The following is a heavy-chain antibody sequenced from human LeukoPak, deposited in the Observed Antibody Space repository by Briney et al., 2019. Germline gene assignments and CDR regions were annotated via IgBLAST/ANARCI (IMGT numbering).Heavy chain of an antibody. CDR3: ARTYGSGSYCVN. V-gene: IGHV4-59*08. D-gene: IGHD3-10*01. Sequence: SETLSLTCTVSGGSISSYYWSWIRQPPGKGLEWIGYIYYSGSTNYNPSLKSRVTISVDTPKNQFSLKLSSVTAADTAVYYCARTYGSGSYCVNWGQGTLVTVSS. CDR2: IYYSGST. CDR1: GGSISSYY. J-gene: IGHJ4*02.